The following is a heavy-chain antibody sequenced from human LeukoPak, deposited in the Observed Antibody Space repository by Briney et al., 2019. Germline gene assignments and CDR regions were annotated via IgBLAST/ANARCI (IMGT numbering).Heavy chain of an antibody. CDR3: ARGHPKYDWNGDAFDI. V-gene: IGHV3-33*01. Sequence: PGGSLRLSCASSGFTFSSYGMHWVRQAPGKGLEWVAVIWYDGSNKYYADSVKGRFTISRDNAKNTLYLQMNSLRAEDTAVYYCARGHPKYDWNGDAFDIWGQGTMVTVSS. CDR1: GFTFSSYG. CDR2: IWYDGSNK. J-gene: IGHJ3*02. D-gene: IGHD1-1*01.